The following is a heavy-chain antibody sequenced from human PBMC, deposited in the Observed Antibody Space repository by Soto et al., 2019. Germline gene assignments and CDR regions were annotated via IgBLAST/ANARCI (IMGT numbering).Heavy chain of an antibody. J-gene: IGHJ6*02. D-gene: IGHD3-9*01. V-gene: IGHV4-31*03. CDR1: GGSISSGGYY. Sequence: SETLSLTCPVSGGSISSGGYYWSWIRQHPGKGLEWIGYIYYSGSTYYNPSLKSRVTISVDTSKNQFSLKLSSVTAADTAVYYCARDGYYDILTGLDQSGMDVWGQGTTVTVSS. CDR2: IYYSGST. CDR3: ARDGYYDILTGLDQSGMDV.